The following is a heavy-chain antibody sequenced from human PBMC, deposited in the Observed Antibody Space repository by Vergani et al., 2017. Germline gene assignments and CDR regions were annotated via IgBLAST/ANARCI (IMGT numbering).Heavy chain of an antibody. Sequence: EVQVVESGGGLVQPGGSLRLSCAASGFTFRNYAMTWVRQAPGKGLEWVSVIKSDGRTSYAESVRGRFTISRDTSRNAVYLQMNILRVEDTGVYYCTRSECSGTTCYGHYFDLWGHGILVTVSS. CDR3: TRSECSGTTCYGHYFDL. CDR1: GFTFRNYA. J-gene: IGHJ4*01. CDR2: IKSDGRT. V-gene: IGHV3-66*02. D-gene: IGHD2-15*01.